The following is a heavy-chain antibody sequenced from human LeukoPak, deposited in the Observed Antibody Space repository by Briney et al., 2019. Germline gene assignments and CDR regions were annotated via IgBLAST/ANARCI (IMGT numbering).Heavy chain of an antibody. CDR2: INHSGST. V-gene: IGHV4-34*01. CDR3: ARAHYRDYGGSDY. CDR1: GGSFSGYS. Sequence: KPSETLSLTCAVYGGSFSGYSWSWIRQPPGKGLEWIGEINHSGSTYYNPSLKSRVTISVDMSKNQFSLKLTFVTAADTAVYYCARAHYRDYGGSDYWGQGTLVTVSS. J-gene: IGHJ4*02. D-gene: IGHD4-17*01.